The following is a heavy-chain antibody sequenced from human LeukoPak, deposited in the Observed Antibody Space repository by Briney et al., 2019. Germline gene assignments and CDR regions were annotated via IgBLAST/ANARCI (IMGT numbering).Heavy chain of an antibody. CDR3: AKDFWSGYYNRELGY. V-gene: IGHV3-30*18. CDR2: ISYDGSNK. Sequence: PGGSLRLSCAASGFTFSSYGMHWVRQAPGKGLEWVAVISYDGSNKYYADSVKGRFTISRDNSKNTLYLQMNSLRAEDTAVYYCAKDFWSGYYNRELGYWGQGTLVTVSS. J-gene: IGHJ4*02. CDR1: GFTFSSYG. D-gene: IGHD3-3*01.